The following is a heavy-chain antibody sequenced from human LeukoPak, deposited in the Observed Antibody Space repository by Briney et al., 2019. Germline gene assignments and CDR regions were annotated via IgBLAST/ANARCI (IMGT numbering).Heavy chain of an antibody. CDR3: ARDGCSGGSCSYFDY. CDR1: GGSVTSTNW. D-gene: IGHD2-15*01. V-gene: IGHV4-31*11. CDR2: IYYSGST. Sequence: SETLSLTCDVSGGSVTSTNWWTWIRQPPGKGLEWIGYIYYSGSTYYNPSLKSRVTISLDTSKNQFSLKVSSVTAADTAVYYCARDGCSGGSCSYFDYWGRGTLVTVPS. J-gene: IGHJ4*02.